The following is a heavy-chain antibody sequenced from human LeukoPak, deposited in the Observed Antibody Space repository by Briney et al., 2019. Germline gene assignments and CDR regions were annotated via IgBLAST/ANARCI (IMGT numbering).Heavy chain of an antibody. CDR1: GFTFSSYW. D-gene: IGHD3-16*01. CDR3: AKDRGRFSSFDY. CDR2: INSDGSRT. Sequence: GGSLRLSCAASGFTFSSYWMHWVRQAPGKGLVWVSRINSDGSRTGYADSVKGRFTISRDNAKNTLSLQMNSLRAEDTAVYYCAKDRGRFSSFDYWGQGTLVTVSS. J-gene: IGHJ4*02. V-gene: IGHV3-74*01.